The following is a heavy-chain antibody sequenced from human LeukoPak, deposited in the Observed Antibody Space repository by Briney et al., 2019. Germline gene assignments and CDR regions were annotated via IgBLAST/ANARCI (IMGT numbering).Heavy chain of an antibody. Sequence: GGSLRLSCAVSGITVSNYGMSWVRQAPGKGLEWVAGISGSGGSTHYADSVKGRFTISRDNPRHTLYLQMNSLRPEDTAVYFCAKRGVVIRVILVGFHKEAYYFDSWGQGALVTVSS. CDR1: GITVSNYG. D-gene: IGHD3-22*01. CDR2: ISGSGGST. CDR3: AKRGVVIRVILVGFHKEAYYFDS. J-gene: IGHJ4*02. V-gene: IGHV3-23*01.